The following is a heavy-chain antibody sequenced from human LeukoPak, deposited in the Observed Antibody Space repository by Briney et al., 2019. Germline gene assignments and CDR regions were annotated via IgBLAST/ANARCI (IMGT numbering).Heavy chain of an antibody. V-gene: IGHV3-23*01. Sequence: GGSLRLSCAASGFTFSSYAMSWVRQAPGKGVEWVSAISGSGGRTYYADSVKGRFTISRDNSKNTLYLQMNSLRAQDTALYYCAKNRPTYYDYICGSYLPNWFDPSGEGTLFTVSS. J-gene: IGHJ5*02. CDR1: GFTFSSYA. CDR3: AKNRPTYYDYICGSYLPNWFDP. CDR2: ISGSGGRT. D-gene: IGHD3-16*02.